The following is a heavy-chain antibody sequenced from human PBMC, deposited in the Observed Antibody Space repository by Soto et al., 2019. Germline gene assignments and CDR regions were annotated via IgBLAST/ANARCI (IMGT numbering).Heavy chain of an antibody. Sequence: GVSLRLSCAASGFTFSSYAMHWVRQAPGKGLEWVAVISYDGSNKYYADSVKGRFTISRDNSKNTLYLQMNSLRAEDTAVYYCARDRSKVSHYYYYGMDVWGQGTTVTVS. J-gene: IGHJ6*02. CDR1: GFTFSSYA. CDR2: ISYDGSNK. D-gene: IGHD3-16*02. V-gene: IGHV3-30-3*01. CDR3: ARDRSKVSHYYYYGMDV.